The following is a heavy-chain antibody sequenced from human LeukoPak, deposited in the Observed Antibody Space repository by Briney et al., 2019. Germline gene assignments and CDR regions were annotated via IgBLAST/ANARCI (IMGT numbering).Heavy chain of an antibody. J-gene: IGHJ5*02. D-gene: IGHD3-10*01. V-gene: IGHV3-15*01. CDR3: ATDRAWFNP. CDR2: IKSKIGGATA. Sequence: GGSLTLSCAASGITFSTAWMSWFRQAPGKGLEWVGRIKSKIGGATADYAAPVKDRFTISRDDSKNTLYLQMNSLKTEDTAVYYCATDRAWFNPWGQGTLVTVSS. CDR1: GITFSTAW.